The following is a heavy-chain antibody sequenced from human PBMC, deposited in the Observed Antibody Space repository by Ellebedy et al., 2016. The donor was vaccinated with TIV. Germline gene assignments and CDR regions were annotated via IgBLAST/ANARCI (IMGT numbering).Heavy chain of an antibody. D-gene: IGHD1-26*01. CDR1: GGSVSSGSHY. CDR3: AGGSYTPYGMDV. V-gene: IGHV4-61*01. Sequence: SETLSLTCKVSGGSVSSGSHYWNWIRQPPGKGLEWIGYRYYIGTTNYNPSLKSRVTISEDTSKNQFSLRLSSVTAADTAGYYCAGGSYTPYGMDVWGQGTTVTISS. J-gene: IGHJ6*02. CDR2: RYYIGTT.